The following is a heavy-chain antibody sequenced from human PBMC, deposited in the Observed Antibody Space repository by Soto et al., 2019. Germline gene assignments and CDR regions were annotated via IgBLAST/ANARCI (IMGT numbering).Heavy chain of an antibody. D-gene: IGHD5-18*01. CDR3: ARGAYTHDFDS. J-gene: IGHJ4*02. Sequence: QVQPVQSGAEVKRPGASVNVSCKASGYTFTTYNINWVRQAPGQGLEWMGWISTFNGETNYAQNLQGRVTLTTDTSTTTAYMEVRTLRSDDTAVYYCARGAYTHDFDSWGQGSLVTVSS. V-gene: IGHV1-18*01. CDR2: ISTFNGET. CDR1: GYTFTTYN.